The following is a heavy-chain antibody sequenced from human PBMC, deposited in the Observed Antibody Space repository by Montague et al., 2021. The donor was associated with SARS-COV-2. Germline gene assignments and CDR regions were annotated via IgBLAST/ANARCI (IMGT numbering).Heavy chain of an antibody. CDR1: GFNFSDYY. D-gene: IGHD6-6*01. V-gene: IGHV3-11*06. J-gene: IGHJ5*02. CDR2: ISSSTTYT. CDR3: AREGHLATRPGWSNWFDP. Sequence: RLSCAASGFNFSDYYITWVRQAPGKGLEWVAYISSSTTYTNYADSLKGRFTISRDNTKKSVYLQMNRLRAEDTGVYYCAREGHLATRPGWSNWFDPWGQGTLVTVSS.